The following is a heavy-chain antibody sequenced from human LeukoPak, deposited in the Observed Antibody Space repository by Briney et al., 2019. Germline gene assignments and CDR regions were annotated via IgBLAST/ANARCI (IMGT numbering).Heavy chain of an antibody. CDR3: ARSLMVTTPHFDY. D-gene: IGHD2-21*02. V-gene: IGHV4-31*03. CDR2: IFYSGST. J-gene: IGHJ4*02. Sequence: SETLSLTCTVSRGSISSGGYYWSWIRQRPGEGLEWIGYIFYSGSTYYNPSLKSRVTISVDTSKNQFSLKVRSVTAADTAVYYCARSLMVTTPHFDYWGQGILVTVSS. CDR1: RGSISSGGYY.